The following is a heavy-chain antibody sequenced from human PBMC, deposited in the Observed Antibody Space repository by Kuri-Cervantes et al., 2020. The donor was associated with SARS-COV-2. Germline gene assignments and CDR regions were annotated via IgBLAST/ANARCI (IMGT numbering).Heavy chain of an antibody. J-gene: IGHJ5*02. D-gene: IGHD6-13*01. CDR2: INPSGGST. Sequence: ASVKVSCRASGYTFTGYYMHWVRQAPGRGLEWMGIINPSGGSTTYAQKFQGRVTMTRDTSTNTVYMQLSSLRSEDTAVYYCAKSAYTSTWLGAKGWFDPWGQGTLVTVSS. CDR3: AKSAYTSTWLGAKGWFDP. V-gene: IGHV1-46*01. CDR1: GYTFTGYY.